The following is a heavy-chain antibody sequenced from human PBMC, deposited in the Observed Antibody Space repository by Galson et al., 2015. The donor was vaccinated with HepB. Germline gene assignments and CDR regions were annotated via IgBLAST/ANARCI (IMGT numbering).Heavy chain of an antibody. CDR3: ARVPEVYYYDSSGYLRGWYFDL. CDR2: ISAYNGNT. D-gene: IGHD3-22*01. J-gene: IGHJ2*01. Sequence: SVKVSCKASGYTFTGYGISWVRQAPGRGLEWMGWISAYNGNTNYAQKLQGRVTMTTDTSTSTAYMELRSLRSDDTAVYYCARVPEVYYYDSSGYLRGWYFDLWGRGTLVTVSS. V-gene: IGHV1-18*04. CDR1: GYTFTGYG.